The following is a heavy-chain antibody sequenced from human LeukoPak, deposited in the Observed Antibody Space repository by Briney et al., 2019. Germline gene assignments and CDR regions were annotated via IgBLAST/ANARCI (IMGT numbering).Heavy chain of an antibody. D-gene: IGHD3-22*01. CDR1: GVSISSNNW. J-gene: IGHJ4*02. CDR3: ARFAYYYDSSGYQYSFDY. V-gene: IGHV4-4*02. CDR2: IYHSGGT. Sequence: SGTLSLTCAVSGVSISSNNWWSWVRQPPGKGLEWIGEIYHSGGTNRNPSLKSRVTISVDKSKNHFSLQLSSVTAADTAVYYCARFAYYYDSSGYQYSFDYWGQGTLVTVSS.